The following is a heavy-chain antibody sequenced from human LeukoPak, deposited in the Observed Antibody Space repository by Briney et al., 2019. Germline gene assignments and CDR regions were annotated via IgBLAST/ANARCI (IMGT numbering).Heavy chain of an antibody. CDR3: VRRNYVSGRIDP. CDR1: GGSISTSDYL. V-gene: IGHV4-39*01. CDR2: FYYNGVT. J-gene: IGHJ5*02. D-gene: IGHD3-16*01. Sequence: SETLSLTCTVSGGSISTSDYLWAWVRQPPGKGLEWIGDFYYNGVTSYSPSLESRVTISVDTSKNQFSLNLTSVTAADTAVYYCVRRNYVSGRIDPWGQGTLVTVSS.